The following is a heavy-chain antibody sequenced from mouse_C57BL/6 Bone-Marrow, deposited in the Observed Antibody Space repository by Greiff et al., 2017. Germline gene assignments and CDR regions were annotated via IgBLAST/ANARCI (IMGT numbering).Heavy chain of an antibody. CDR2: IYPRGGST. D-gene: IGHD1-1*02. V-gene: IGHV1-85*01. Sequence: VKLLESGPELVKPGASVKLSCKASGYTFTSYDINWVKQRPGQGLEWIGWIYPRGGSTNYNEQFKGKTTLTVDTSSSTAYMELHSLTSEDSAVYFCARSWWAWFAYWGRGTLVTVSA. CDR1: GYTFTSYD. CDR3: ARSWWAWFAY. J-gene: IGHJ3*01.